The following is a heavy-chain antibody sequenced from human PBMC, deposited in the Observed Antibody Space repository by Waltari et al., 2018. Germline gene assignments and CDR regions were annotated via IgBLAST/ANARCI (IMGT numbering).Heavy chain of an antibody. CDR3: ARQPLHSYGIRHFDY. Sequence: SLKISCEGSGYSFTRYWIGWVRQMPGKGLEWMGVIYPGDSNTRYSPSFQGQVTISVDNSITTAYLQWSSLKASDTAIYFCARQPLHSYGIRHFDYWGQGTPVTVS. CDR1: GYSFTRYW. CDR2: IYPGDSNT. J-gene: IGHJ4*02. V-gene: IGHV5-51*01. D-gene: IGHD5-18*01.